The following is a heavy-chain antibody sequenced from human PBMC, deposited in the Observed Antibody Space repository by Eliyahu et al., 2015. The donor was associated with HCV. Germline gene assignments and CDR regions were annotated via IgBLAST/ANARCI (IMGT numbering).Heavy chain of an antibody. CDR2: IVPIFGSA. CDR1: GGTFSNXA. Sequence: QVQLVQSGAEVKKPGSSVKVSCKASGGTFSNXAISWVRQAPGQGLEWMGGIVPIFGSANYXQKFQGRVTITADESTSTAYMELSSLRSEDTAVYYCALEGGSSGPRWFDPWGQGTLVTVSS. V-gene: IGHV1-69*01. D-gene: IGHD6-19*01. CDR3: ALEGGSSGPRWFDP. J-gene: IGHJ5*02.